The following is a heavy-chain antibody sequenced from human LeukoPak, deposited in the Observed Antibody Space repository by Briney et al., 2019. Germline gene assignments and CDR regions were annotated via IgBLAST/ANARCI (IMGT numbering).Heavy chain of an antibody. CDR1: GYSFANYW. CDR3: ARQIAAAGRLDY. CDR2: IYPGDSDT. D-gene: IGHD6-13*01. V-gene: IGHV5-51*01. J-gene: IGHJ4*02. Sequence: GESLKMSCKGSGYSFANYWIGWVRQMPGKGLEWMGTIYPGDSDTRYSPSFQGQVTISVDKSISTAYLQWSSLKASDTAMYYCARQIAAAGRLDYWGQGTLVTVSS.